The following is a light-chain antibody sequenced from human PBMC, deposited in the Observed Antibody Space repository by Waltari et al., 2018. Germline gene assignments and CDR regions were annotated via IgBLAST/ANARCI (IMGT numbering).Light chain of an antibody. CDR2: SND. J-gene: IGLJ1*01. V-gene: IGLV1-44*01. Sequence: QSVLTQPPSASGTPGQRVTISCSGSTSDIGGNTVVWYQQLPGTAPKLLIHSNDQRPSGVPDRFSGFKSGTSASLAISGFQSEDEGEYFCAAWDDSLTYVFGTGTKVTVL. CDR1: TSDIGGNT. CDR3: AAWDDSLTYV.